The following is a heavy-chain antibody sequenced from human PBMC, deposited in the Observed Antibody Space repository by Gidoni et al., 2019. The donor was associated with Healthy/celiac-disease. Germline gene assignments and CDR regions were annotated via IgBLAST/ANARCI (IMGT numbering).Heavy chain of an antibody. CDR3: ARGPLLWFGDHDHWFDP. J-gene: IGHJ5*02. D-gene: IGHD3-10*01. V-gene: IGHV4-34*01. CDR2: INHSGST. Sequence: WIGEINHSGSTNYNPSLKSRVTISVDTSKNQFSLKLSSVTAADTAVYYCARGPLLWFGDHDHWFDPWGQGTLVTVSS.